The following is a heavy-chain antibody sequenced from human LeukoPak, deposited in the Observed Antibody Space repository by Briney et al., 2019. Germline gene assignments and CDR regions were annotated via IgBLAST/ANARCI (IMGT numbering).Heavy chain of an antibody. V-gene: IGHV3-30*02. CDR1: GFTFSSYG. CDR3: AKDAGGRYCSSTSCYPGAY. D-gene: IGHD2-2*01. CDR2: IRYDGSNK. Sequence: GGSLRLSCAASGFTFSSYGMHWVRQAPGKGLEGVAFIRYDGSNKYYADSVKGRFTISRDNSKNTLYLQMNSLRAEDTAVYYCAKDAGGRYCSSTSCYPGAYWGQGTLVTVSS. J-gene: IGHJ4*02.